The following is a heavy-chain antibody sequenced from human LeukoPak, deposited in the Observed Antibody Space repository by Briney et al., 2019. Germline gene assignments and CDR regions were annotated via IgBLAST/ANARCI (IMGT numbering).Heavy chain of an antibody. J-gene: IGHJ4*02. V-gene: IGHV4-4*07. Sequence: PSDTLSLICTVSGGSISSYYWRWTRQPAGKGRVCIGRIYTSGSSNYNPSLKSRVTMSVDTSKDHFSLKLSSVTAADTAVYYCARLDGDWGVDYWGQGTLVTVSS. D-gene: IGHD4-17*01. CDR3: ARLDGDWGVDY. CDR1: GGSISSYY. CDR2: IYTSGSS.